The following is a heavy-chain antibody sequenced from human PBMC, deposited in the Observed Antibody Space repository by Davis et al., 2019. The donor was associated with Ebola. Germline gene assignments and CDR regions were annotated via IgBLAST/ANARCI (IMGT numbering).Heavy chain of an antibody. CDR3: ASDYGDYGEGHFDY. CDR2: INAGNGNT. CDR1: GYTFSSYA. Sequence: ASVKVSCKASGYTFSSYAMHWVRQAPGQRLEWMGWINAGNGNTKYSQKFQGRVTITRDTSASTAYMELSSLRSEDTAVYYCASDYGDYGEGHFDYWGQGTLVTVSS. J-gene: IGHJ4*02. D-gene: IGHD4-17*01. V-gene: IGHV1-3*01.